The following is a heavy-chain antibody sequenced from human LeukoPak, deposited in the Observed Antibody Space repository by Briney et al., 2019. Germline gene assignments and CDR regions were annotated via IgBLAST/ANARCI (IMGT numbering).Heavy chain of an antibody. Sequence: GGPLRLSCAASGFTFSSYARHWVRQAPGKGLEWVAVISYDGSNKYYADSVKGRFTISRDNSKNTLSLQMNSLRAEDTAVYYCARVGVAVAGTYWGQGTLATVSS. CDR3: ARVGVAVAGTY. CDR2: ISYDGSNK. V-gene: IGHV3-30*04. CDR1: GFTFSSYA. D-gene: IGHD6-19*01. J-gene: IGHJ4*02.